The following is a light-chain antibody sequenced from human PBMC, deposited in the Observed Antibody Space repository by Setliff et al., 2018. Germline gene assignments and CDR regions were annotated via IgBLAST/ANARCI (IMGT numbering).Light chain of an antibody. J-gene: IGLJ2*01. V-gene: IGLV2-14*03. CDR2: DVT. CDR1: SRDVGGYNF. Sequence: QSALTQPAAVSGSPGQSIAISCTGTSRDVGGYNFVSWYQHHPDKAPKLLIYDVTVRPSGVSERFSGSKSGNTASLTISGLQAEDEAGYYCLSYTSDTTYAVFGGGTKGTVL. CDR3: LSYTSDTTYAV.